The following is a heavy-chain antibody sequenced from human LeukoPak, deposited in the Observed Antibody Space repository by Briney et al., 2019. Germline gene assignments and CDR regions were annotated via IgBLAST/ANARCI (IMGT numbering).Heavy chain of an antibody. Sequence: GGSLRLSCAASGFIFRTYAMSWVRQAPGKGLEWVSAVSGGGGSTYYADSAKGRFTISRDNSKNTLYLQMNSLRAEDTAVYYCAKEWFYDSSGYRGYWGQGTLVTVPS. CDR2: VSGGGGST. J-gene: IGHJ4*02. D-gene: IGHD3-22*01. CDR1: GFIFRTYA. V-gene: IGHV3-23*01. CDR3: AKEWFYDSSGYRGY.